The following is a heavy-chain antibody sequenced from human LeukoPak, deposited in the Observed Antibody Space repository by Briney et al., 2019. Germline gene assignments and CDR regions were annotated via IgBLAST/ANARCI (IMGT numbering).Heavy chain of an antibody. J-gene: IGHJ5*02. CDR2: IIPIFGTA. D-gene: IGHD3-10*01. CDR3: AREEFVDGSGSEIINWFDP. Sequence: VASVTVSCTASGGTFSSYAISWVRQAPGQGLEWMGGIIPIFGTANYAQKFQGRVTITADESTSTAYMELSSLRSEDTAVYYCAREEFVDGSGSEIINWFDPWGQGTLVTVSS. CDR1: GGTFSSYA. V-gene: IGHV1-69*13.